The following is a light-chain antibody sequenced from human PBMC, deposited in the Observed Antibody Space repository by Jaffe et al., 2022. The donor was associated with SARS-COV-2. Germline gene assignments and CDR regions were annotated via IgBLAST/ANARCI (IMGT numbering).Light chain of an antibody. CDR1: QSVVSSY. J-gene: IGKJ3*01. CDR3: QQYGSSFT. CDR2: GAS. V-gene: IGKV3-20*01. Sequence: EIVLAQSPGTLSLSPGERATLSCRASQSVVSSYLAWFQQRPGQAPRLLIYGASNRATGIPDRFSGSGSGTDFVLTISRLEPEDFAVYYCQQYGSSFTFGPGTKVDIK.